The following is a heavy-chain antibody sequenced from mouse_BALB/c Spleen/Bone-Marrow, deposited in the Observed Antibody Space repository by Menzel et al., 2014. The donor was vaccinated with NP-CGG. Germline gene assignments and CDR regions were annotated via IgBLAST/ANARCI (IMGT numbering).Heavy chain of an antibody. D-gene: IGHD2-4*01. V-gene: IGHV5-4*02. J-gene: IGHJ2*01. Sequence: EVKLMESGGGLVKPGGSLKLSCAASGFTFSDYYMHWVRQTPERRLEWVATISDGGSYTYYPDSVKGRFTISRENSKNNRCLQMSSLKFEDTAMYYCARVSYDYFDYWGQGTTLTVSS. CDR2: ISDGGSYT. CDR3: ARVSYDYFDY. CDR1: GFTFSDYY.